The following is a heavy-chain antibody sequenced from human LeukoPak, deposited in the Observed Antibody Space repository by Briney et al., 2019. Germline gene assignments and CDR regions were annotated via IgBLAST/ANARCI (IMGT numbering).Heavy chain of an antibody. D-gene: IGHD3-22*01. CDR3: ARDSSVYYYDSSGYYPYNWFDP. CDR2: IYTSGST. CDR1: GGSISSYY. J-gene: IGHJ5*02. Sequence: PSETLSHTCTVSGGSISSYYWSWIRQPAGKGLEWIGRIYTSGSTNYNPSLKSRVTMSVDTSKNQFSLKLSSVTAADTAVYYCARDSSVYYYDSSGYYPYNWFDPWGQGTLVTVSS. V-gene: IGHV4-4*07.